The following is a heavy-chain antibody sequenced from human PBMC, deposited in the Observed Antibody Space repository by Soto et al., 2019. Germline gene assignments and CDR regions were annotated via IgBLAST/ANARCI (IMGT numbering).Heavy chain of an antibody. J-gene: IGHJ5*01. D-gene: IGHD3-10*01. CDR1: GFTFSGYW. CDR2: ISTDGSRT. Sequence: SLRLSCAASGFTFSGYWMYWVRQGPGKGLVWVSRISTDGSRTTYADSVKGRFTISRDNAKNTLYVQMNSLRDEDTAVYYCAREVVLGSGAWFDSWGQGTPVTVSS. CDR3: AREVVLGSGAWFDS. V-gene: IGHV3-74*01.